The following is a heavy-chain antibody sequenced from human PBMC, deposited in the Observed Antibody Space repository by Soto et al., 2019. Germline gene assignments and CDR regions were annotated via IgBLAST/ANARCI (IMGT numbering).Heavy chain of an antibody. J-gene: IGHJ4*02. CDR3: ARDLTTYGSPHFDY. V-gene: IGHV3-21*06. CDR1: GFMFSSYR. Sequence: EVQLVESGGGLVKRGGYLRLSCAASGFMFSSYRMNWVRQAPGKGLEWVSSINSGGTYRYYADSVQGRFTISRNNARNSLYLQMNSLGVEDTAVYYCARDLTTYGSPHFDYWGQGTLVTVFS. D-gene: IGHD3-10*01. CDR2: INSGGTYR.